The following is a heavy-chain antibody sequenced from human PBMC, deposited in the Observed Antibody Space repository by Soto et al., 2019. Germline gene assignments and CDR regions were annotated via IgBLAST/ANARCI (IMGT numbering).Heavy chain of an antibody. D-gene: IGHD5-18*01. V-gene: IGHV4-4*07. CDR2: IYTSGST. CDR1: GGSISSYY. Sequence: SETLSLTCTVSGGSISSYYWSWIRQPAGKGLEWIGRIYTSGSTNYNPSLKSRVTMSVDTSKNQFSLKLSSVTAADTAAYYCAATAMVKRGFDYWGQGTLVTVSS. J-gene: IGHJ4*02. CDR3: AATAMVKRGFDY.